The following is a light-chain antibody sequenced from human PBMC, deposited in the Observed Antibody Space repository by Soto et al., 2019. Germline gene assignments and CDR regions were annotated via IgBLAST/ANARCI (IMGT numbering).Light chain of an antibody. CDR1: QTVTNNY. J-gene: IGKJ1*01. CDR2: GAF. Sequence: LTQSPGTLSLSPGDSARLYSRASQTVTNNYLAWYQQKPGQAPRLLIYGAFSRATGIPDRFSGSGSGTDFTLTISRLEPEDFAVYYCQQYGSSPWTFGQGTMVDIK. CDR3: QQYGSSPWT. V-gene: IGKV3-20*01.